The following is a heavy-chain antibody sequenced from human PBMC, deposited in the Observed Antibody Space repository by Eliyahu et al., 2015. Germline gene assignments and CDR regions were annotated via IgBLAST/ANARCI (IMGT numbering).Heavy chain of an antibody. J-gene: IGHJ2*01. V-gene: IGHV4-34*01. CDR1: GGSFSGYY. CDR3: AXERSSGWYVRYFDL. CDR2: INHSGST. D-gene: IGHD6-19*01. Sequence: QVQLQQWGAGLLKPSETLSLTCXVXGGSFSGYYWSWIRQPPGKGLEWIGEINHSGSTNSNPSLKSRVTISVDTSKNQFSLKLSSVTAADTAVYYCAXERSSGWYVRYFDLWGRGTLVTVSS.